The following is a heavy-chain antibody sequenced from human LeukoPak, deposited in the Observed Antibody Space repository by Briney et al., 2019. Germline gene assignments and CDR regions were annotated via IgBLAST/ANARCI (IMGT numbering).Heavy chain of an antibody. J-gene: IGHJ4*02. Sequence: GGSLRLSCAASGFSFSIYWMSWVRQAPGQGLEWVANINQGGSETYYVDSVKGRFTIPRDNAKNSLFLQLNSLRAEDTAVYYCARSPGVGTVDYWGQGSLVTVSS. CDR2: INQGGSET. V-gene: IGHV3-7*01. CDR3: ARSPGVGTVDY. D-gene: IGHD3-3*01. CDR1: GFSFSIYW.